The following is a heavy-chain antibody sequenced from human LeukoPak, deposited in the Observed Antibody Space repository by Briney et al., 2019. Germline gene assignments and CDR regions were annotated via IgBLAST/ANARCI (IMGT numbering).Heavy chain of an antibody. J-gene: IGHJ4*02. CDR2: ISGGASNT. D-gene: IGHD2-21*02. CDR1: GFTFSSYA. Sequence: AGGSLRLSCAASGFTFSSYAMSWVRQAPGKGLEWISSISGGASNTYYVDSVKGRFTISRDSSNNTLLLQMTSLRVEDTAIYFCARARSMLRLRSSFDFWGQGALVTVSS. CDR3: ARARSMLRLRSSFDF. V-gene: IGHV3-23*01.